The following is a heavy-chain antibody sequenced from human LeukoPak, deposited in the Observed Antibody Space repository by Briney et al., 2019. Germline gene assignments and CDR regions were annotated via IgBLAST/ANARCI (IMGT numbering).Heavy chain of an antibody. J-gene: IGHJ4*02. Sequence: GGSLRLSCAASGFTFSSYWMHWVRQAPGMGLVWVSRISGDGSTTSYADSVKGRFTISRDNAKNTLYLQMNSLRAEDTAVYYCARLDILTGNHYYFNFWGQGTLVTVSS. CDR2: ISGDGSTT. CDR1: GFTFSSYW. V-gene: IGHV3-74*01. CDR3: ARLDILTGNHYYFNF. D-gene: IGHD3-9*01.